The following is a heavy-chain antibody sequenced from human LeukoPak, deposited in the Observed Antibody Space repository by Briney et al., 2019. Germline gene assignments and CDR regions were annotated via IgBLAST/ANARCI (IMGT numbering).Heavy chain of an antibody. D-gene: IGHD5-12*01. CDR2: IYYSGST. CDR3: ARVKHSEYGGYVELYWFDP. Sequence: PSETLSLTCTVSGGSISSTSYYWGWIRQPPGKGLEWIGSIYYSGSTYYNPSLKSRVTMSVDTSKNQFSLKLSSVTAADTAVYSCARVKHSEYGGYVELYWFDPWGQGTLVTVSS. CDR1: GGSISSTSYY. J-gene: IGHJ5*02. V-gene: IGHV4-39*07.